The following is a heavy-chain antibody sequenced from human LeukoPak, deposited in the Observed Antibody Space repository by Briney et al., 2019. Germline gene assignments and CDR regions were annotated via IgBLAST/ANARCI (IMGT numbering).Heavy chain of an antibody. CDR2: ISGSGAST. CDR1: GFTFSSYS. CDR3: AKDVGKWESLHFFDY. D-gene: IGHD1-26*01. Sequence: GGSLRLSCAASGFTFSSYSMNWVRQAPGKGLEWVSDISGSGASTYYADSVTGRFTISRDNSRNTLYLQMNSLRGDDTAVYYCAKDVGKWESLHFFDYWGQGTLVTVSS. J-gene: IGHJ4*02. V-gene: IGHV3-23*01.